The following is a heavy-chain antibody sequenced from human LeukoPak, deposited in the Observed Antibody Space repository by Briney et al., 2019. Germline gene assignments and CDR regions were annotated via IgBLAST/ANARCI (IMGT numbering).Heavy chain of an antibody. V-gene: IGHV3-48*03. Sequence: GGSLRLSCAASGFTFSSYEMNWVRQAPGKGLEWVSYISSSGSTIYYADSVKGRFIISRDNAKNSLYLQMNSLRAEDTAVYYCAREGGEWELLRTFDYWGQGTLVTVSS. CDR1: GFTFSSYE. D-gene: IGHD1-26*01. CDR2: ISSSGSTI. CDR3: AREGGEWELLRTFDY. J-gene: IGHJ4*02.